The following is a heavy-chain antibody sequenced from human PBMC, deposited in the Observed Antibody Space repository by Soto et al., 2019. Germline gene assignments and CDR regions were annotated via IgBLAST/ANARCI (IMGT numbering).Heavy chain of an antibody. CDR2: ISYDGINI. D-gene: IGHD3-10*01. V-gene: IGHV3-30-3*01. J-gene: IGHJ6*02. CDR3: ARDGESMRFRTGATSYYGMDV. Sequence: QVQLVESGGGVVQSGRSLRLSCAVSGFIFNTFAMHWVRQAPGKGLEWVAVISYDGINIYYADSVKGRFTISRDNSNNTLYLQMRRLRTGDTAVYYCARDGESMRFRTGATSYYGMDVWGQGTTVSVSS. CDR1: GFIFNTFA.